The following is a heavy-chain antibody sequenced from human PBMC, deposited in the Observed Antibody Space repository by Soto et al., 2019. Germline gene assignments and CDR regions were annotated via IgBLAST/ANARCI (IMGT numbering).Heavy chain of an antibody. D-gene: IGHD3-3*02. Sequence: QVQLVQSGAEVKKPGASVKVSCKASGYTFTSYDINWVRQATGQGLEWMGWMNPNSGNTGYAQKYQGRVTMTRNTSRSTDYMELSSLRAEDTAVYYCGRGSIRLDNWFDPWGQGTLVTVSS. CDR2: MNPNSGNT. J-gene: IGHJ5*02. V-gene: IGHV1-8*01. CDR3: GRGSIRLDNWFDP. CDR1: GYTFTSYD.